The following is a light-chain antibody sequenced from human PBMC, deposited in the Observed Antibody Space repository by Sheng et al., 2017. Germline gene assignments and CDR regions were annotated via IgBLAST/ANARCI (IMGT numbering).Light chain of an antibody. J-gene: IGKJ5*01. V-gene: IGKV3-15*01. Sequence: EIVMTQSPATLSVSPRERATLSCRASQSVSTNLAWYQQKRGQAPRLLIYGASTRATGIPARFSGSGSGTDFTLTISSLQSEDFAVYYCQQYNNWPPRTFGQGTRLEIK. CDR2: GAS. CDR1: QSVSTN. CDR3: QQYNNWPPRT.